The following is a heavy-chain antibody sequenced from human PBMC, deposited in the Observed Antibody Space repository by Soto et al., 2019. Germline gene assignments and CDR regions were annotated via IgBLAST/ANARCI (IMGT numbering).Heavy chain of an antibody. CDR1: GFTFSSYW. CDR3: ATEGTTPIDY. V-gene: IGHV3-74*01. J-gene: IGHJ4*02. D-gene: IGHD4-4*01. Sequence: GGSLRLSCAASGFTFSSYWMHWVRQAPGKGLVWVSRINSDGSSTSYADSMKGRFTISRDNAKNTLYLQMNSLKTEDTAVYYCATEGTTPIDYWGQGTLVTVSS. CDR2: INSDGSST.